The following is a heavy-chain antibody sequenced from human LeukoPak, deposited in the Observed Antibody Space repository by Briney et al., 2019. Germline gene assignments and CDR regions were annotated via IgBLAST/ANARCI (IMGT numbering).Heavy chain of an antibody. CDR3: ARVRDDYGDYVWFDP. CDR1: GYTFTSYG. J-gene: IGHJ5*02. V-gene: IGHV1-18*01. D-gene: IGHD4-17*01. Sequence: ASVKVSCKASGYTFTSYGISWVRQAPGQGREWMGWISAYNGNTNYAQKLQGRVTMTTDTSTSTAYMELRSLRSDDTAVYYCARVRDDYGDYVWFDPWGQGTLVTVSS. CDR2: ISAYNGNT.